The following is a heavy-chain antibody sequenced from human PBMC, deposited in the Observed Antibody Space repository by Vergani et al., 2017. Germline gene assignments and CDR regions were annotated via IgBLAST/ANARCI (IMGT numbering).Heavy chain of an antibody. D-gene: IGHD1-26*01. CDR1: GFTFSTYA. CDR2: LTGGGGST. J-gene: IGHJ4*02. V-gene: IGHV3-23*01. CDR3: VKEAGSYENFFDS. Sequence: EVQLLESGGSLKQPGGSVGLSCAASGFTFSTYAMHWVRQAPGKGLEWVSALTGGGGSTYYADSFKGRFIISRDNSRDTLYLQMNSLRPEDTATYYCVKEAGSYENFFDSWCQGTLVTVSS.